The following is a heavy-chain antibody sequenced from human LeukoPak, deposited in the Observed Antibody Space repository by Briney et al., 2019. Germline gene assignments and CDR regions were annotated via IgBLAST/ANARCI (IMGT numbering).Heavy chain of an antibody. CDR1: GFTFSSYG. J-gene: IGHJ4*02. CDR2: ISYDGTNN. CDR3: AKSTDSYSGSYLDY. Sequence: PGGSLRLSCAASGFTFSSYGMHWVRQAPGKGLEWVAVISYDGTNNYYADSVKGRFTISRDNSKNTLYLQMNSLRAVDTAVYYCAKSTDSYSGSYLDYWGQGTLVTVSS. D-gene: IGHD1-26*01. V-gene: IGHV3-30*18.